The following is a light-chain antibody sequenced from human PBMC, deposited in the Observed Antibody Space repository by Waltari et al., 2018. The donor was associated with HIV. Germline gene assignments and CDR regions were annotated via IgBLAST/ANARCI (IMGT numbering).Light chain of an antibody. CDR3: AAWDDSLNGWV. Sequence: QSVLTQPPSASGTPGQRVTISCSGSSSNIGSNTVNRYQQLPGTAPKLLIYSNNQRPSGVPDRCSGSKAGTSASLAISGLQSEDEADYYCAAWDDSLNGWVFGGGTKLTVL. V-gene: IGLV1-44*01. CDR1: SSNIGSNT. CDR2: SNN. J-gene: IGLJ3*02.